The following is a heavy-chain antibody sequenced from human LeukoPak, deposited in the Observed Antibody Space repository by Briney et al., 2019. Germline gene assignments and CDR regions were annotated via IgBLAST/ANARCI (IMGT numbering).Heavy chain of an antibody. CDR2: IYYSGST. V-gene: IGHV4-31*03. Sequence: PSQTLSLTCTVSGGSISSGGYYWSWIRQHPGKGLEWIGYIYYSGSTYYNPSLKSRVTISVDTSKNQSSLKLSSVTAADTAVYYCAIYDTFGGYYYGMDVWGKGTTVTVSS. CDR1: GGSISSGGYY. CDR3: AIYDTFGGYYYGMDV. J-gene: IGHJ6*04. D-gene: IGHD3-10*01.